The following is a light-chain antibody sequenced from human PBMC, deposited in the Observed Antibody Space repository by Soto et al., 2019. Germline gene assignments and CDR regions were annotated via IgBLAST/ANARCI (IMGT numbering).Light chain of an antibody. CDR1: EFFSSSY. CDR2: AAS. Sequence: EIVLTQSPGTLSLSPGERATLSCRASEFFSSSYLVWYQQKPGQAPSLLIYAASRRATGIPDRFSGSGSATEYTLTINTLEPEDFAVYYCQQQGTFGQGTKLEIK. V-gene: IGKV3-20*01. J-gene: IGKJ2*01. CDR3: QQQGT.